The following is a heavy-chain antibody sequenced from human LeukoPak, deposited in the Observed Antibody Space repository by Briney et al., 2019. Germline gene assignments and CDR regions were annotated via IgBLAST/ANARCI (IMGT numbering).Heavy chain of an antibody. D-gene: IGHD3-10*01. V-gene: IGHV4-30-2*01. Sequence: SETLSLTCAVSGGSISSGDFPWSWIRQPPGKGLEWIGYIFHTGLTSYKPSLKSRVTISVDMSKNQLSLRLTSVTAADTAVYYCARGFYHAGSHFDYWGQGTLFTVSS. J-gene: IGHJ4*02. CDR3: ARGFYHAGSHFDY. CDR2: IFHTGLT. CDR1: GGSISSGDFP.